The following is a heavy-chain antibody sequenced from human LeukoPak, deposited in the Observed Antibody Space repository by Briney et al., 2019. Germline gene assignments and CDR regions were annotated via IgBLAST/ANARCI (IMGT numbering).Heavy chain of an antibody. CDR1: GFTFSSYA. J-gene: IGHJ6*02. V-gene: IGHV3-30-3*01. D-gene: IGHD6-19*01. CDR2: ISYGGDDGSNI. Sequence: GGSLRLSCAASGFTFSSYAMHWVRQAPGKGLEWVAVISYGGDDGSNIYYADSVKGRFTISRDNSKSTLYLQMNSLRPEDTAVYYCTTDLGYSSGWNYYYGMDVWGQGTTVTVSS. CDR3: TTDLGYSSGWNYYYGMDV.